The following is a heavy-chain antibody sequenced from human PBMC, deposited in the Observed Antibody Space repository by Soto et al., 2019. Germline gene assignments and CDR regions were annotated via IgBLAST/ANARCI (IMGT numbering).Heavy chain of an antibody. J-gene: IGHJ5*02. CDR1: GAALSSGGYF. CDR2: IYYSGGT. Sequence: SETLSLTCTVSGAALSSGGYFYTWVRQPPGKGLEWLGYIYYSGGTNYNPSLKSRVTISLDKSRSQFSLRLISVPAAAPAAYFCTREQSDDNYFDPWGQRTLVTVSS. D-gene: IGHD6-19*01. CDR3: TREQSDDNYFDP. V-gene: IGHV4-61*08.